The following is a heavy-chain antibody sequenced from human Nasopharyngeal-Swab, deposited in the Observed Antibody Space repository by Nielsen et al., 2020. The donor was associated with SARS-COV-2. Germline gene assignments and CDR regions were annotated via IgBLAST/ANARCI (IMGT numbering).Heavy chain of an antibody. CDR2: IYTSGST. CDR3: ARESGSSRAVVDP. J-gene: IGHJ5*02. CDR1: GGSISSYY. D-gene: IGHD1-26*01. Sequence: SDTLSLTSTVSGGSISSYYWSGIRQPAGKGLEWIGRIYTSGSTNYNPSLRSRFTMSVDTSKNQFSLKLCSVTAADTAVYYCARESGSSRAVVDPWGQGTLVTVSS. V-gene: IGHV4-4*07.